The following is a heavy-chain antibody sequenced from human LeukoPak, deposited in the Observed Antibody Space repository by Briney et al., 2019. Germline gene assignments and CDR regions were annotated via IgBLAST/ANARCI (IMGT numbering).Heavy chain of an antibody. CDR1: GDSISGFY. V-gene: IGHV4-4*07. CDR2: ISTGGST. D-gene: IGHD4-17*01. J-gene: IGHJ6*03. CDR3: ARGLPSYGDYVDYYFYMDV. Sequence: SETLSLTCTVSGDSISGFYWSWIRQTAGKGLEWIGRISTGGSTNYNPSLKSRVSMSVDRSTNEFSLTVRSVTAADTALYYCARGLPSYGDYVDYYFYMDVWGKGTTVTVSS.